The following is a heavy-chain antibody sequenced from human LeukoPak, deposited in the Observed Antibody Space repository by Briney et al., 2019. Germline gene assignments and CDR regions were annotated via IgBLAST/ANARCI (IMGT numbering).Heavy chain of an antibody. J-gene: IGHJ4*02. CDR1: AGTFSSYA. CDR3: ARGLYCSSTSCYHTVDY. Sequence: GASVKVSCEASAGTFSSYAISWVRQAPGPGLEWMGGIIPIFGRANYAQKFQGRVTITADESTSIAYMELSTLRSEDTAVCYCARGLYCSSTSCYHTVDYWGQGTLVTVSS. D-gene: IGHD2-2*01. CDR2: IIPIFGRA. V-gene: IGHV1-69*13.